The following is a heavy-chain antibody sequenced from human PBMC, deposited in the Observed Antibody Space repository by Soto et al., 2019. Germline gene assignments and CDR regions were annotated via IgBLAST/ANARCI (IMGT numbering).Heavy chain of an antibody. CDR3: ARDKMWDGYSSGWTDY. CDR2: IIPIFGTA. J-gene: IGHJ4*02. V-gene: IGHV1-69*13. Sequence: GASVXVSCKASGGTFSSYAISWVRQAPGQGLEWMGGIIPIFGTANYAQKFQGRVTITADESTSTAYMELSSLRSEDTAVYYCARDKMWDGYSSGWTDYWGQGTLVTVSS. D-gene: IGHD6-19*01. CDR1: GGTFSSYA.